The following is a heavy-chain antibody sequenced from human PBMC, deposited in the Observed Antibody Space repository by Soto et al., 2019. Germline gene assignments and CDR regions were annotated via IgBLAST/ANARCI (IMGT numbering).Heavy chain of an antibody. Sequence: AASVKVSCKESGYTFTSYYMHWVRQAPGQGLEWMGIINPSGGSTSYAQKFQGRVTMTRDTSTSTVYMELSSLRSEDTAVYYCAREAPTYYFDYWGQGTLVTVSS. D-gene: IGHD1-1*01. CDR1: GYTFTSYY. J-gene: IGHJ4*02. V-gene: IGHV1-46*01. CDR2: INPSGGST. CDR3: AREAPTYYFDY.